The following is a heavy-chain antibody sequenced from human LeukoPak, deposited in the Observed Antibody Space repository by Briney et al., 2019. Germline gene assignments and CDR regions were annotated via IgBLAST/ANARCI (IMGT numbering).Heavy chain of an antibody. D-gene: IGHD4-17*01. CDR3: ASTFYGDSPPY. V-gene: IGHV3-66*01. CDR1: GFTFGSYN. CDR2: IYSGGST. Sequence: PGGSLRLSCAASGFTFGSYNMNWVRQAPGKGLEWVSVIYSGGSTYYADSVKGRFTISRDNSKNTLYLQMNSLRAEDTAVYYCASTFYGDSPPYWGQGTLVTVSS. J-gene: IGHJ4*02.